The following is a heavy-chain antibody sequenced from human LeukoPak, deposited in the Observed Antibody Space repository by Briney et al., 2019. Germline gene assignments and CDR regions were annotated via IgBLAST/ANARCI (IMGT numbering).Heavy chain of an antibody. D-gene: IGHD3-10*01. CDR2: ISGSGGST. J-gene: IGHJ4*02. CDR3: AKDPAEVYGSGSH. Sequence: GGSLRLSCAASGFTFSSYAMSWVRQAPGKGLEWVSTISGSGGSTYYADSVKGRFTISRDNSKNTLYLQMNSPRAEDTAVYYCAKDPAEVYGSGSHWGQGTLVTVSS. V-gene: IGHV3-23*01. CDR1: GFTFSSYA.